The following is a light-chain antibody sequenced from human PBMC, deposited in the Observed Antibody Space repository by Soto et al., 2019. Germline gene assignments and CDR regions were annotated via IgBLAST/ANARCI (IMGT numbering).Light chain of an antibody. CDR1: SSNIGAGYD. CDR3: QSYDSSLSAL. J-gene: IGLJ3*02. Sequence: QSVLTQPPSVSGAPGQRVTISCTGSSSNIGAGYDVHWYQQLPGTAPKLLIYGNSNRPSGVPDRFSGSKSGTSASLAITVLQAEDEADYYCQSYDSSLSALFGGGTQLTVL. V-gene: IGLV1-40*01. CDR2: GNS.